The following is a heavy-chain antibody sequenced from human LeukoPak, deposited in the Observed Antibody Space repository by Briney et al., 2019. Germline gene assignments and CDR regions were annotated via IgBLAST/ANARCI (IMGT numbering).Heavy chain of an antibody. CDR2: IYYSGST. CDR1: GGSISSYY. Sequence: SETLSLTCTVSGGSISSYYWSWIRQPPGKGLEWIGYIYYSGSTNYNPSLKSRVTISVDTSKNQFSLKLSSVTAADTAVYYCAMRTYSSSNWYFDLWGRGTLVTVSS. V-gene: IGHV4-59*01. D-gene: IGHD6-6*01. CDR3: AMRTYSSSNWYFDL. J-gene: IGHJ2*01.